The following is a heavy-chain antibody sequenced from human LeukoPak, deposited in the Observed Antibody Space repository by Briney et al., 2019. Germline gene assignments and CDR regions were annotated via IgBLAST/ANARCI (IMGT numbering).Heavy chain of an antibody. Sequence: SETLSLTCTVSGGSISSGDYYWSWIRQPPGKGLEWIGYIYYSGSTYYNPSLKSRVTISVDTSKNQFSLKLSSVTAADTAVYYCAVNYSSGYYSDAFDIWGQGTMVTVSS. CDR3: AVNYSSGYYSDAFDI. J-gene: IGHJ3*02. V-gene: IGHV4-30-4*01. CDR1: GGSISSGDYY. CDR2: IYYSGST. D-gene: IGHD3-22*01.